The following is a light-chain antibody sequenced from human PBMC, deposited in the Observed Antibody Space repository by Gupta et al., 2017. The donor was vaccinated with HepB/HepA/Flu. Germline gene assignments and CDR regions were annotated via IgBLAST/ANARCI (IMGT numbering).Light chain of an antibody. CDR1: QRISSY. CDR2: AAS. V-gene: IGKV1-39*01. Sequence: DIQMTQPPSSPSASVGDRVTITCWASQRISSYVNWYQQKPGKAPKLLIYAASSLQSGVPSRGSGRGSGTDFTLTISSLQPEDVATYYWQKNYWTAWTFGQGTKVEIK. J-gene: IGKJ1*01. CDR3: QKNYWTAWT.